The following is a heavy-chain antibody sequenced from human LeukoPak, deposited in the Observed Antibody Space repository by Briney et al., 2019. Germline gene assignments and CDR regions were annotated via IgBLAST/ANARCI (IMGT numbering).Heavy chain of an antibody. Sequence: GGSLRLSCAAYGFTFSSNSMNWVRQAPGKGREWVSSISRRSYIYYEDSVKGPCTIPGDNAKNPLYIQMNSLRAEDTAVYYRARGGSGSSSYGYYYMDVWGKGTTVTVSS. CDR1: GFTFSSNS. D-gene: IGHD6-6*01. J-gene: IGHJ6*03. V-gene: IGHV3-21*01. CDR2: ISRRSYI. CDR3: ARGGSGSSSYGYYYMDV.